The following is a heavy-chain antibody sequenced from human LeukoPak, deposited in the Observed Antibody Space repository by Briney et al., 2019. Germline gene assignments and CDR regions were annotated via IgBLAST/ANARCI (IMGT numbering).Heavy chain of an antibody. D-gene: IGHD3-22*01. J-gene: IGHJ3*02. CDR1: GFTFSSYS. CDR3: ARPYIPRYYYDSSGYYSAAFDI. CDR2: ISSSGSTI. Sequence: GGSLRLSCAASGFTFSSYSMNWVRQAPGKGLEWVSYISSSGSTIYYADSVKGRFTISRDNAKNSLYLQMNSLRAEDTAVYYCARPYIPRYYYDSSGYYSAAFDIWGQGTMVTVSS. V-gene: IGHV3-48*04.